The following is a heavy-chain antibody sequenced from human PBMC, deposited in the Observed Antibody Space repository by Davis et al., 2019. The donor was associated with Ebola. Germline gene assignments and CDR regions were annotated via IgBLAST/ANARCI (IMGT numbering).Heavy chain of an antibody. CDR1: GFAFRNNA. CDR3: ARDYSLVVVGCGY. D-gene: IGHD2-15*01. V-gene: IGHV3-33*08. CDR2: ISHDGGSK. Sequence: GESLKISCSASGFAFRNNAMNWVRQAPGKGLECVAVISHDGGSKHYADAVKGRFTISRDNSKNTVSLQMNNLSAEDTGLYYCARDYSLVVVGCGYWGQGTQVTVSS. J-gene: IGHJ4*02.